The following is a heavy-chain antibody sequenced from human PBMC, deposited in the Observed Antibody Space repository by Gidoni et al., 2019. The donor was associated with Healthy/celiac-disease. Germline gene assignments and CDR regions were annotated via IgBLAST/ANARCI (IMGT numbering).Heavy chain of an antibody. J-gene: IGHJ4*02. V-gene: IGHV3-7*01. Sequence: EVQLVESGGGLVQPGGSLRLSCAASGFTFSSYWMGWVRQAPGKGLEWVANIKQDGSEKYYVDSVKGRFTISRDNAKNSLYLQMNSLRAEDTAVYYCARAHVRTAMVLYYFDYWGQGTLVTVSS. CDR1: GFTFSSYW. CDR3: ARAHVRTAMVLYYFDY. CDR2: IKQDGSEK. D-gene: IGHD5-18*01.